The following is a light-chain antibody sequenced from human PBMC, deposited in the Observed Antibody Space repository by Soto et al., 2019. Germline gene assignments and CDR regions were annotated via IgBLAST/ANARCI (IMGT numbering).Light chain of an antibody. CDR1: QSVAGNY. V-gene: IGKV3-20*01. CDR2: GAS. CDR3: QQYGRSRT. J-gene: IGKJ1*01. Sequence: EIVLTQSPGTLSLPPGARATLSCRATQSVAGNYLAWYQQRPGQPPRLLIYGASTRATGIPDRFSGSGSGADFTLTITRLEPEDSAVYYCQQYGRSRTFGQGTKVDI.